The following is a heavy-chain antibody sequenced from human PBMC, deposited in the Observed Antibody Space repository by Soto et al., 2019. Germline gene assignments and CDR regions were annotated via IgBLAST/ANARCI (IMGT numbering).Heavy chain of an antibody. CDR2: IYSGGST. Sequence: GGSLRLSCAASGFTVSSNYMSWVRQAPGKGLEWVSVIYSGGSTYYADSVKGRFTISRDNSKNTLYLQMNSLRAEDTAVYYCARFGSGSYYTDRDYYYGMDVWGQGTTVTVSS. V-gene: IGHV3-53*01. CDR1: GFTVSSNY. J-gene: IGHJ6*02. D-gene: IGHD3-10*01. CDR3: ARFGSGSYYTDRDYYYGMDV.